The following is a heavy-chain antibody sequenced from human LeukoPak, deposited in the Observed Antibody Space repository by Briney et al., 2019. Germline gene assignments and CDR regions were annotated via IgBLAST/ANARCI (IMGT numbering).Heavy chain of an antibody. V-gene: IGHV4-61*02. CDR1: GGSIITDLYY. D-gene: IGHD6-19*01. CDR2: IYSNGWT. CDR3: ARGSGWNSFDP. Sequence: SETLTLTCTVSGGSIITDLYYWTWIRQPAGKGLEWIGRIYSNGWTDYNPPLKSRVSISIDTSKNHFSLKMSLATAADTALYYCARGSGWNSFDPWGQGTLVTVSS. J-gene: IGHJ5*02.